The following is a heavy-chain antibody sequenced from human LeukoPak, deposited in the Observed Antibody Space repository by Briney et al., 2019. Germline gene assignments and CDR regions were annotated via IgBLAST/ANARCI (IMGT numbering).Heavy chain of an antibody. D-gene: IGHD1-26*01. J-gene: IGHJ4*02. Sequence: GGSLRLSCAASGFTFSSYWMSWVRQAPGKGLEWVSGISWNSGSIGYADSVKGRFTISRDNAKNSLYLQMNSLRAEDTALYYCAKKTYSGSYYFDYWGQGTLVTVSS. CDR1: GFTFSSYW. CDR2: ISWNSGSI. CDR3: AKKTYSGSYYFDY. V-gene: IGHV3-9*01.